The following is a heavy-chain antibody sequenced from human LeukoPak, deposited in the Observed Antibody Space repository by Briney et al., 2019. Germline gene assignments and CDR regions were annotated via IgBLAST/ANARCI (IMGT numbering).Heavy chain of an antibody. D-gene: IGHD2-21*02. Sequence: GASVKVSCKASGYTFTGYYLHWVRQAPGQGLEWMGWINPNSGDTNSAHKFQGRVTMTTDTSITTAYMEPSRLRSDDTAVYYCARDMGQLLLGYYYYGMDVWGQGTTVTVSS. CDR3: ARDMGQLLLGYYYYGMDV. CDR2: INPNSGDT. CDR1: GYTFTGYY. V-gene: IGHV1-2*02. J-gene: IGHJ6*02.